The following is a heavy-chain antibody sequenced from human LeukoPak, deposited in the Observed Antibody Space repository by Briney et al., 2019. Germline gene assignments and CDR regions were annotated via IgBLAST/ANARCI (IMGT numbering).Heavy chain of an antibody. J-gene: IGHJ4*02. CDR3: ARFSYYGSGSYYLDY. V-gene: IGHV1-69*04. CDR2: IIPILGIA. Sequence: ASVKVSCKASGGTFSSYAISWVRQAPGQGLEWMGRIIPILGIANYAQKFQGRVTITADKSTSTAYMELSSLRSEDTAVYYCARFSYYGSGSYYLDYWGQGTLVTVSS. CDR1: GGTFSSYA. D-gene: IGHD3-10*01.